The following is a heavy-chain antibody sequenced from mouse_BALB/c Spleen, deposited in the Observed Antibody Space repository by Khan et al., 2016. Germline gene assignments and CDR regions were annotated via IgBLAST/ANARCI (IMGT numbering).Heavy chain of an antibody. J-gene: IGHJ4*01. V-gene: IGHV7-3*02. D-gene: IGHD3-1*01. CDR3: ARDSSGYDAVDY. CDR2: IRNKANGYTT. CDR1: GFTFTDYY. Sequence: EVELVESGGGLVQPGGSLRLSCATSGFTFTDYYMSWVRQPPGKALEWLGFIRNKANGYTTEYSASVKGRFTISRDNSQSILYLQMNTLRAEDSATYYCARDSSGYDAVDYWGQGTSVTVSS.